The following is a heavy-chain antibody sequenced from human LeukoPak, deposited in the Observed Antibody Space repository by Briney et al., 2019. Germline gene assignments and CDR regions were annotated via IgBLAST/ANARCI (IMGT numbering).Heavy chain of an antibody. J-gene: IGHJ4*02. CDR3: ARSPSAAAGPYYFDY. V-gene: IGHV3-30-3*01. Sequence: GGSLRLSCAASGFTFSSYAMHWVRQAPGKGLEWVAVISYDGSNKYYADSVKGRFTISRDNSKNTLYLQMNSLRAEDTAVYYCARSPSAAAGPYYFDYWGQGTLVTVSS. D-gene: IGHD6-13*01. CDR1: GFTFSSYA. CDR2: ISYDGSNK.